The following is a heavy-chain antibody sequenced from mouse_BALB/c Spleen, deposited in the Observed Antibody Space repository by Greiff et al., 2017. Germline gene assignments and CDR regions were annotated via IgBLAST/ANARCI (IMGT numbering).Heavy chain of an antibody. CDR1: GYAFSSYW. V-gene: IGHV1-80*01. CDR3: ARNYYGSSYVTGPLAMDY. D-gene: IGHD1-1*01. J-gene: IGHJ4*01. CDR2: IYPGDGDT. Sequence: QVQLQQSGAELVRPGSSVKISCKASGYAFSSYWMNWVKQRPGQGLEWIGQIYPGDGDTNYNGKFKGKATLTADKSSSTAYMQLSSLTSEDSAVYYCARNYYGSSYVTGPLAMDYWGQGTSVTVSS.